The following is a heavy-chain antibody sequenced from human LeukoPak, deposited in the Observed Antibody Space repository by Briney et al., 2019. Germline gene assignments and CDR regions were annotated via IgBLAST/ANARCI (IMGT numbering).Heavy chain of an antibody. D-gene: IGHD4-17*01. V-gene: IGHV3-30*03. Sequence: GGSLRLSCAASAFTFSNYGMHWVRQAPGKGLEWVAVILYDGSDKYYADSVKGRFTISRDNTKNSLYLQMDSLTADDTAVYFCACLRGPSDYWGQGTLVTVSS. CDR3: ACLRGPSDY. CDR1: AFTFSNYG. CDR2: ILYDGSDK. J-gene: IGHJ4*02.